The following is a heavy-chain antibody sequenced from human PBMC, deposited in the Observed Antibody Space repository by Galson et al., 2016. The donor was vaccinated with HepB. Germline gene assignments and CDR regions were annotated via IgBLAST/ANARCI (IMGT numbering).Heavy chain of an antibody. CDR1: GFTFSSSA. Sequence: SLRLSCAASGFTFSSSAMHWVRQAPGKGLEYVSGINSNGGTTYYADSVKGRFTISRDNSKNTLFLQMSSLRAEDTAVFYCVKDPGGVVVAAGFDYWGQGTLVTVSS. V-gene: IGHV3-64D*08. CDR2: INSNGGTT. CDR3: VKDPGGVVVAAGFDY. D-gene: IGHD2-15*01. J-gene: IGHJ4*02.